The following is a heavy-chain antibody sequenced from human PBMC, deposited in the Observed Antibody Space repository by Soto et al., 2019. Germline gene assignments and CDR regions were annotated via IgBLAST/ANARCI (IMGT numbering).Heavy chain of an antibody. CDR3: ARSLYYGSGTPYYYGMDV. J-gene: IGHJ6*02. V-gene: IGHV4-38-2*01. Sequence: QSLTCAVSGYSISSGYYWGWIRQPPGKGLDWIGSIYHSGSTYYNPSLKSRVTISVDTSKNQFSLKLSSVTAADTAVYYCARSLYYGSGTPYYYGMDVWGQGTTVTVSS. D-gene: IGHD3-10*01. CDR1: GYSISSGYY. CDR2: IYHSGST.